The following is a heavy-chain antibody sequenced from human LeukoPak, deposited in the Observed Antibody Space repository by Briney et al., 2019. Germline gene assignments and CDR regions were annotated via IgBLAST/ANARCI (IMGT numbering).Heavy chain of an antibody. CDR1: GVSISSSSYY. CDR3: ARASRDYDFWSGTVDAFDI. D-gene: IGHD3-3*01. CDR2: IYYSGST. J-gene: IGHJ3*02. V-gene: IGHV4-39*07. Sequence: SETLSLTCTVSGVSISSSSYYWGWIRQPPGKGLEWIGSIYYSGSTYYNPSLKSRVTISVDTSKNQFSLKLSSVTAADTAVYYCARASRDYDFWSGTVDAFDIWGQGTMVTVSS.